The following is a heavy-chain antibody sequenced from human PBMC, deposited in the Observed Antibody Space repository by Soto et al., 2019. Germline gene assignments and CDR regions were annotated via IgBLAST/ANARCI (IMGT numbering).Heavy chain of an antibody. CDR1: GFSFGSYE. CDR2: INSGNLI. Sequence: PGRSLRLSCVGPGFSFGSYEMTWVGQAPGKGLEWISYINSGNLIHYADSVKGRFTISRDNAKNSVFLEMASLRAEDTGVYYCTRGPFFYVSGSSTRRRQFSLVVWGPGPTGTAFS. CDR3: TRGPFFYVSGSSTRRRQFSLVV. D-gene: IGHD3-10*01. J-gene: IGHJ6*02. V-gene: IGHV3-48*03.